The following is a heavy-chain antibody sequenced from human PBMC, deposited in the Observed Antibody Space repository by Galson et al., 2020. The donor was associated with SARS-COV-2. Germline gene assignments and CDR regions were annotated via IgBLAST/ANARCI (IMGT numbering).Heavy chain of an antibody. CDR1: GYSVSTTNY. D-gene: IGHD3-22*01. CDR3: ARQGVNMIVLVTVPGWYFDL. V-gene: IGHV4-38-2*02. CDR2: VYPSGTT. Sequence: SQTLSLTCTVSGYSVSTTNYWGWVRQPPGRGLEWIGSVYPSGTTYYNPSLKSRVTISADTSKNQFYLRLDSVTAADTALYYCARQGVNMIVLVTVPGWYFDLWGRGTLVTGSS. J-gene: IGHJ2*01.